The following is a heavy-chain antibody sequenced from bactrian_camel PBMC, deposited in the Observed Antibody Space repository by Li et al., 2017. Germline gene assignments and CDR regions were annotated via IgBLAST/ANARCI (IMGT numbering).Heavy chain of an antibody. CDR2: IGSGGIT. V-gene: IGHV3S53*01. Sequence: VQLVESGGGSVQAGGSLRLSCAASGGTYSSYCMGWFRQAPGKERERVAVIGSGGITTYADSVKGRFTISQDKAKNTVYLQMNSLKPEDTGMYYCAADSRSSCSVWSAGRFTFSGQGTQVTVS. CDR1: GGTYSSYC. D-gene: IGHD8*01. J-gene: IGHJ4*01.